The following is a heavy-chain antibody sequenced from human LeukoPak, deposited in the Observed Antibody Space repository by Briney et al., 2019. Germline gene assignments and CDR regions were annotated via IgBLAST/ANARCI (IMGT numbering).Heavy chain of an antibody. CDR2: INHSGST. J-gene: IGHJ3*02. D-gene: IGHD2-15*01. V-gene: IGHV4-34*01. CDR1: GGSFSGYY. CDR3: ARYLGYCSGGSCLQWAFDI. Sequence: SETLPLTCAVYGGSFSGYYWSWIRQPPGKGLEWIGEINHSGSTNYNPSLKSRVTISVDTSKNQFSLKLSSVTAADTAVYYCARYLGYCSGGSCLQWAFDIWGQGTMVTVSS.